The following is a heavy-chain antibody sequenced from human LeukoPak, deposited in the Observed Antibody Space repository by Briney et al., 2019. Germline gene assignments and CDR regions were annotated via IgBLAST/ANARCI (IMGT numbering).Heavy chain of an antibody. CDR1: GFTFGTYE. J-gene: IGHJ4*02. D-gene: IGHD3-3*01. Sequence: SGGSLRHSCTASGFTFGTYEMNWVRQAPGKGLEWVSYISGSGYPIYYADSVKGRFTISRDNAKNSLYLQMNSLRAEDTAIYYCARVRGLEWLLKHLDSWGQGTLVTVSS. V-gene: IGHV3-48*03. CDR3: ARVRGLEWLLKHLDS. CDR2: ISGSGYPI.